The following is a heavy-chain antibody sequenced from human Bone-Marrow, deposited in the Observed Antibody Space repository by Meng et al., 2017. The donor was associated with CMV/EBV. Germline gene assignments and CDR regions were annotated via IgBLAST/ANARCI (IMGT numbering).Heavy chain of an antibody. CDR3: ARVGGYCSSTSCSTDYYGMDV. Sequence: YYMHWVRQDPGQGLEWMGWINPNSGGTNYAQKFQGRVTMTRDTSISTAYMELSRLRSDDTAVYYCARVGGYCSSTSCSTDYYGMDVWGQGTTVTVSS. CDR2: INPNSGGT. J-gene: IGHJ6*02. CDR1: YY. D-gene: IGHD2-2*01. V-gene: IGHV1-2*02.